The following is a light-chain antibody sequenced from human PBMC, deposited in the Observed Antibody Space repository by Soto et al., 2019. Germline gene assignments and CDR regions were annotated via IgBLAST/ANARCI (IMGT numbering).Light chain of an antibody. CDR3: QHYNTYSET. Sequence: DIQMTQSPSTLSASVGDRVTITCRASEDITRWLAWYQQKPGKAPKLLIFEASVLEGGVPSRFSGSGSGTEFTLTIRSLQPDDFATYYCQHYNTYSETFGQGTKVEI. J-gene: IGKJ1*01. CDR2: EAS. V-gene: IGKV1-5*03. CDR1: EDITRW.